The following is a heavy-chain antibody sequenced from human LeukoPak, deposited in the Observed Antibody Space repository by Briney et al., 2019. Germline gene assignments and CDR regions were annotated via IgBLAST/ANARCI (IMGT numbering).Heavy chain of an antibody. V-gene: IGHV3-21*01. CDR1: GFTFSSYS. CDR2: ISSSSSYI. D-gene: IGHD6-19*01. J-gene: IGHJ3*02. CDR3: ARDIYSSGTDAFDI. Sequence: GGSLRLSCAASGFTFSSYSMNWVRQAPGKGLKWVSSISSSSSYIYYADSVKGRFTISRDNAKNSLYLQMNSLRAEDTAVYYCARDIYSSGTDAFDIWGQGTMVTVSS.